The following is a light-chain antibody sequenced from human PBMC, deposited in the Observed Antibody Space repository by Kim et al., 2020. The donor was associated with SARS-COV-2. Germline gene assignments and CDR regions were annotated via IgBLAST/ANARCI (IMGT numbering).Light chain of an antibody. CDR2: DAS. J-gene: IGKJ5*01. Sequence: DIQMTQSPSTLSASVGDRVTITCRASQSISNWLAWCQQKPGKAPKLLIYDASSLECGVPSRFSGSGSGTEFTLTISSLQPDDLATYYCKQYLTHPITFGLWTPLEIK. V-gene: IGKV1-5*01. CDR3: KQYLTHPIT. CDR1: QSISNW.